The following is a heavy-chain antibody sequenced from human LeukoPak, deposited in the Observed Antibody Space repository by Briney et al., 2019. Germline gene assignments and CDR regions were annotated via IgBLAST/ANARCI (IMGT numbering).Heavy chain of an antibody. CDR1: GGSISSTNYF. D-gene: IGHD3-10*01. CDR3: ARGETDYYDDFGMDV. CDR2: SEST. Sequence: ASETLSLTCTVSGGSISSTNYFWGWIRQPPGKGLEWIGNSESTNYNPSLESRVTISVDTSKNQFSLKLSSVTAADTAIYYCARGETDYYDDFGMDVWGQGTTVTVSS. V-gene: IGHV4-39*01. J-gene: IGHJ6*02.